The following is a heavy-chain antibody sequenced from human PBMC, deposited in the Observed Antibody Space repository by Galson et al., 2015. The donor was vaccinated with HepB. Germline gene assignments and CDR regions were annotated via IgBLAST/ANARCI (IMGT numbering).Heavy chain of an antibody. CDR1: GYTFTSYD. CDR2: MNPNSGNT. J-gene: IGHJ5*02. V-gene: IGHV1-8*01. D-gene: IGHD2-2*01. Sequence: SVKVSCKASGYTFTSYDINWVRQATGQGLEWMGWMNPNSGNTGYAQKFQGRVTMTRNTSIGTAYMELSSLRSEDTAVYYCARGYCSSTSCYEFWFDPWGQGTLVTVSS. CDR3: ARGYCSSTSCYEFWFDP.